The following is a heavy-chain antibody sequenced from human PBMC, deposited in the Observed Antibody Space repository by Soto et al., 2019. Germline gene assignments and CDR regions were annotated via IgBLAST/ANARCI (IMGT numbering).Heavy chain of an antibody. D-gene: IGHD2-2*01. Sequence: QVQLQQWGAGLLKPSETLSLTCAVYGGSFSGYYWSWIRQPPGKGLEWIGEINHSGSTNYNPSLKSRVTISVDTAENQFSLKLSSVTAADTAVYYCARGHCSSTSGRTQAYRKKTGVCFDYWGQGTLVTVSS. CDR1: GGSFSGYY. J-gene: IGHJ4*02. V-gene: IGHV4-34*01. CDR2: INHSGST. CDR3: ARGHCSSTSGRTQAYRKKTGVCFDY.